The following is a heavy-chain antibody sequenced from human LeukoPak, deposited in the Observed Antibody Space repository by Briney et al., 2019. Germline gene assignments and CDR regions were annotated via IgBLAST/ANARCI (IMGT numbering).Heavy chain of an antibody. CDR2: IYYTGGT. Sequence: KPSETLSLTCTVSGGSIGSDYWTWIRQPRGRGLEYIGYIYYTGGTNYNPSLKSRVTISVDTSKNQFSLKLSSVTAADTAVYFCAKYGNSGWVIDNWGQGTLVTVSS. J-gene: IGHJ4*02. CDR1: GGSIGSDY. D-gene: IGHD6-19*01. V-gene: IGHV4-59*08. CDR3: AKYGNSGWVIDN.